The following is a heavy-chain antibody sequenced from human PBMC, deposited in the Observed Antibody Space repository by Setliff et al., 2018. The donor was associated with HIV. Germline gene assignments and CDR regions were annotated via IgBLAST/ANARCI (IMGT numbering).Heavy chain of an antibody. CDR2: INAGNDNT. Sequence: AASVKVSCKASGYTLTNYAMHWVRQAPGQRLEWMGCINAGNDNTKYSQNFQGRVTITKDTSASTVYMELSSLRSEDTALYYCTRVMGATTGFHDYWGQGTLVTVS. V-gene: IGHV1-3*01. J-gene: IGHJ4*02. CDR3: TRVMGATTGFHDY. CDR1: GYTLTNYA. D-gene: IGHD1-26*01.